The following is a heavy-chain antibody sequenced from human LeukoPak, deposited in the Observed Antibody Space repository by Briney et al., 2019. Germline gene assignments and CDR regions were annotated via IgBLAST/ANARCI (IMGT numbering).Heavy chain of an antibody. J-gene: IGHJ4*02. Sequence: PGGSLRLSXAASGFTVSSNYMSWVRQAPGKGLEWVSVIYSGGSTYYADSVKGRFTISRDNSKNTLYLQMNSLRAEDTAVYYCARSSGYIFDYWGQGTLVTVSS. CDR3: ARSSGYIFDY. CDR2: IYSGGST. D-gene: IGHD3-22*01. V-gene: IGHV3-53*01. CDR1: GFTVSSNY.